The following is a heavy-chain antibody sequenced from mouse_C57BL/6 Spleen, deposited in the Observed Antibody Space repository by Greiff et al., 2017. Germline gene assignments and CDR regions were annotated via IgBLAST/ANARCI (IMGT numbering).Heavy chain of an antibody. D-gene: IGHD1-2*01. CDR3: AREGDSTASFDY. CDR2: INPSTGGT. V-gene: IGHV1-42*01. Sequence: VQLQQSGPELVKPGASVKISCKASGYSFTGYYMNWVKQSPEKSLEWIGEINPSTGGTTYNQKFKAKATLTVDKSSSTAYMQLKSLTSEDSAVYYCAREGDSTASFDYWGQGTTLTVSS. J-gene: IGHJ2*01. CDR1: GYSFTGYY.